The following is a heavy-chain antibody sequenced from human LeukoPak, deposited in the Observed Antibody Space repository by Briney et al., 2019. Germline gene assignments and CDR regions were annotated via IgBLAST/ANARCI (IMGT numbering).Heavy chain of an antibody. D-gene: IGHD3-16*01. CDR2: IIDSGDIT. V-gene: IGHV3-23*01. CDR3: AKLGGQEVYNYYVGV. Sequence: GGSLRLSCEASGFTFSSYAMGWVRQAPGKGLEWVSGIIDSGDITYYAYSVKGRFTISRDNSKNTLYLQMNSLRAEDTAVYYCAKLGGQEVYNYYVGVWGKGTTVAVSS. J-gene: IGHJ6*03. CDR1: GFTFSSYA.